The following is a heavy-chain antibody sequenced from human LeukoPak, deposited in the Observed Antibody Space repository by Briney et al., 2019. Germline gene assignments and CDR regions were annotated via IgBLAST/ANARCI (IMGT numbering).Heavy chain of an antibody. CDR1: GFSLSTSGLG. J-gene: IGHJ5*02. D-gene: IGHD6-13*01. CDR3: AHRRQGYSSSWYGNWFDP. CDR2: IYCNDDK. V-gene: IGHV2-5*01. Sequence: SGPTLVNPTQTLTLTCTFSGFSLSTSGLGVGWIRQPQGKPLECLTHIYCNDDKRYSPSLKSRLTITKDTSKNQVVLTMTNMDPVDTATYYCAHRRQGYSSSWYGNWFDPWGEGTLVTVSS.